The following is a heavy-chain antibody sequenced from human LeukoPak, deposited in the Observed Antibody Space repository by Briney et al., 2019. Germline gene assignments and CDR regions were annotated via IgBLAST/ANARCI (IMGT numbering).Heavy chain of an antibody. CDR1: GGTFSSYA. CDR3: ARVLSDSSGYHTAYHFDY. CDR2: IIPIFGTA. D-gene: IGHD3-22*01. V-gene: IGHV1-69*05. Sequence: SVKVSCKASGGTFSSYAISWVRQAPGQGLEWMGRIIPIFGTANYAQKFQGRVTITTDESTSTAYMELSSLRSEDTAVYYCARVLSDSSGYHTAYHFDYWGQGTLVTVSS. J-gene: IGHJ4*02.